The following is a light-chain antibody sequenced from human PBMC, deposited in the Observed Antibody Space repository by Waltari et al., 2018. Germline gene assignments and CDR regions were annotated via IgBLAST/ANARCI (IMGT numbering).Light chain of an antibody. CDR3: NSRDSSDNHLV. J-gene: IGLJ2*01. Sequence: SSELTQDPAVSVALGQTGRITCQGDSLRNNYATWYQQKQGQAAEVGFSGKNNRPSGIPSRFSGSRSGDTASLTVTGAQAEDEAAYYCNSRDSSDNHLVFGGGTKLTVL. CDR2: GKN. V-gene: IGLV3-19*01. CDR1: SLRNNY.